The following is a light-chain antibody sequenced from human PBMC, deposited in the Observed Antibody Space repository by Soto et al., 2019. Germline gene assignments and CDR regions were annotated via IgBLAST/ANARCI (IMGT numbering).Light chain of an antibody. Sequence: EIVLTQSPGTLSFSPGERATLSCRASQSVRSSYLAWYQQKPGQAPRLLIYGASTRATGIPDRFSGRGSGTDFILIISRPEPQDFAVYYCQQYGSSPNTFGQGTKLEIK. J-gene: IGKJ2*01. V-gene: IGKV3-20*01. CDR2: GAS. CDR1: QSVRSSY. CDR3: QQYGSSPNT.